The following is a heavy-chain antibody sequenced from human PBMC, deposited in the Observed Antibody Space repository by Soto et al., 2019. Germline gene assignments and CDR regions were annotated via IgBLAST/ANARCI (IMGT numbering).Heavy chain of an antibody. V-gene: IGHV3-21*01. J-gene: IGHJ6*03. CDR2: ISSSSSTI. CDR1: GFTFSSYS. Sequence: GGSLRLSCAASGFTFSSYSMNWVRQAPGKGLEWVSSISSSSSTIYYADSVKGRFTISRDNAKNSLYLQMNSLRAEDTAVYYCARAYSSTSFHGYYMDVWGKGTTVTVSS. CDR3: ARAYSSTSFHGYYMDV. D-gene: IGHD2-2*01.